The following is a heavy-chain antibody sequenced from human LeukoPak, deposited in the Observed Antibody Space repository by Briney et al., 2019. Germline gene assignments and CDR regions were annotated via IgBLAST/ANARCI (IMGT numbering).Heavy chain of an antibody. CDR1: GGSISSYY. Sequence: SETLSLTCTVSGGSISSYYWSWIRQPPGKGLEWIGYIYYSGSTNYNPSLKSRVTISVDTSKNQFSLKLSSVTAADTAVYYCATALYCSSTNCYLDYWGQGTLVTVSS. CDR3: ATALYCSSTNCYLDY. J-gene: IGHJ4*02. V-gene: IGHV4-59*01. CDR2: IYYSGST. D-gene: IGHD2-2*01.